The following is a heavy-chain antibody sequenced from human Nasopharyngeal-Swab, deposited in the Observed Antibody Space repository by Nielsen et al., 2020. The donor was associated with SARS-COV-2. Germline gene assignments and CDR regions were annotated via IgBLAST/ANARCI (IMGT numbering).Heavy chain of an antibody. CDR2: IYYSGST. CDR1: GGSISGSSYY. D-gene: IGHD3-10*01. V-gene: IGHV4-39*01. Sequence: GSLRLSCTVPGGSISGSSYYWGWIRQPPGKGLERLGSIYYSGSTYYNPSLKSRVTISLDTSKNQSSLKLSSVTAADTAVYYCARQTTLLWFGELLLGAFDIWGQGTMVTVSS. CDR3: ARQTTLLWFGELLLGAFDI. J-gene: IGHJ3*02.